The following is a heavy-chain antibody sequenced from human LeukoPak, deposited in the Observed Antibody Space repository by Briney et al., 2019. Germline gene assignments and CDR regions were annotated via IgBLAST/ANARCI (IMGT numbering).Heavy chain of an antibody. CDR2: IYTSGST. CDR1: GGSISSYY. V-gene: IGHV4-4*09. D-gene: IGHD3-3*01. J-gene: IGHJ4*02. CDR3: ARRNYDFWRGYYGYYFDY. Sequence: PSETLSLTCTVSGGSISSYYWSWIRQPPGKGLEWIGYIYTSGSTNYNPSLTSRVTISVDTSKNQFSLKLSSVTAADTAVYYCARRNYDFWRGYYGYYFDYWGQGTLVTVSS.